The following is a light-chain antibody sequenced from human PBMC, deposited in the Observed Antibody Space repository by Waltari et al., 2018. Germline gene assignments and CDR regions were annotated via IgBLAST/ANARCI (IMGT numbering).Light chain of an antibody. CDR3: SSYTSSDTYV. CDR2: KLS. J-gene: IGLJ1*01. Sequence: WYQQHLSKYPKLMIYKLSNRPAGVTNRFPGSKYGNTASLTISGLQAEDESEYYCSSYTSSDTYVFGTGTKVSV. V-gene: IGLV2-14*03.